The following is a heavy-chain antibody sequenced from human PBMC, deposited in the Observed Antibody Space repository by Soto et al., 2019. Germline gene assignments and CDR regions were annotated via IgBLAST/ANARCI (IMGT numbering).Heavy chain of an antibody. J-gene: IGHJ4*02. CDR3: ATGPIPYGDFNY. Sequence: GTSVEVCWEARRVAFTCCDMNWARHATGQGLEWMGWMNPNSSNTGYAQKFQGRVTMTEDTSTDTAYMELSSLRSEDTSVYYCATGPIPYGDFNYWGQGTLVTVSS. CDR1: RVAFTCCD. D-gene: IGHD4-17*01. V-gene: IGHV1-8*01. CDR2: MNPNSSNT.